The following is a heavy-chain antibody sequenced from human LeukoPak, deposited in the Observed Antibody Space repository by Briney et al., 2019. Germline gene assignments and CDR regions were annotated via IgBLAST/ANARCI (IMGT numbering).Heavy chain of an antibody. CDR1: GFTFSRYW. J-gene: IGHJ4*02. CDR3: ARDAKYYYEISGSLDY. D-gene: IGHD3-22*01. Sequence: QPGGSLRLSCAVSGFTFSRYWMSWVRQAPGKGPEWVANINQNGNEKDYMDSVKGRFTISRDNAQNSLYLQMNNLSAEDTAMYYCARDAKYYYEISGSLDYWGQGTLVTVSS. V-gene: IGHV3-7*01. CDR2: INQNGNEK.